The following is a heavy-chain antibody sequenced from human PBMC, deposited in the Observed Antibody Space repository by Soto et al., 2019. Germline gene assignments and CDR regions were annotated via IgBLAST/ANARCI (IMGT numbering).Heavy chain of an antibody. D-gene: IGHD6-13*01. CDR3: SSSRSAMTYGMDA. V-gene: IGHV3-23*01. CDR2: IRIGLGIT. CDR1: GVTFSGYA. J-gene: IGHJ6*02. Sequence: GGSLRLSCAVSGVTFSGYAMNWGRQAPGKGLGWVSGIRIGLGITYYADSVKGRFTISSDISRKTVYLQMNNLRGEDEAVYFFSSSRSAMTYGMDAWGQGTPVTVSS.